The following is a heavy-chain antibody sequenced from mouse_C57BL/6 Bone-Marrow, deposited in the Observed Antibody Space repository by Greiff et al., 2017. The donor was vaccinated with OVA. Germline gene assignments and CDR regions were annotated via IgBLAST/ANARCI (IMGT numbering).Heavy chain of an antibody. Sequence: DVQLVESEGGLVQPGSSMKLSCTASGFTFSDYYMAWVRQVPEKGLEWVANINYDGSSTYYLDSLKSRFIISRDNAKNILYLQMSSLKSEDTATYYCARVFSYYYGSRYYAMDYWGQGTSVTVSS. J-gene: IGHJ4*01. CDR2: INYDGSST. D-gene: IGHD1-1*01. CDR3: ARVFSYYYGSRYYAMDY. CDR1: GFTFSDYY. V-gene: IGHV5-16*01.